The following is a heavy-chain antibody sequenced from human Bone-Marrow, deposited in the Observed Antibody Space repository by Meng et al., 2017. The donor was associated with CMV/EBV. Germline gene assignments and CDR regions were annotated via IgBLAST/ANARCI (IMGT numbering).Heavy chain of an antibody. CDR2: IYYSGTT. CDR3: AREVTSNAFDI. V-gene: IGHV4-61*01. Sequence: SETLSLTCTVSGGSVSSGSYYWSWIRQPPGKGLECIGYIYYSGTTYYNPSLKSRVTISVDTSKNQFSLKLISVTAADTAVYFCAREVTSNAFDIWGQGAMVTVSS. J-gene: IGHJ3*02. CDR1: GGSVSSGSYY.